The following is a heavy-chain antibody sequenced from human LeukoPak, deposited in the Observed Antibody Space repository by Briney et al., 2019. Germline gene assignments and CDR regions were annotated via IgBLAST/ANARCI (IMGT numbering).Heavy chain of an antibody. CDR1: GGTFSRFT. V-gene: IGHV1-69*13. CDR2: ITPIFGTA. J-gene: IGHJ4*02. D-gene: IGHD3-22*01. Sequence: ASVKVSYKASGGTFSRFTISWVRQAPGQGFEWMGGITPIFGTANFAQKFQGRVSITADGSTSTAFMELSSLRSEDTAVYYCAREWGLEGSGYYYAYWGQGTLVTVSS. CDR3: AREWGLEGSGYYYAY.